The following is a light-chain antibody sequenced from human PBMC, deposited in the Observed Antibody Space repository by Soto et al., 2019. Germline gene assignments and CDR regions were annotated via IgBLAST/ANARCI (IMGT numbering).Light chain of an antibody. V-gene: IGKV1-5*03. Sequence: DIQMTQSPSTLSASVGDRVTITCRASQSISSWLAWYQQKPGKAPKLLIYKASSLESGVPSRFSGSGPGTEFTLTISSLQPDDFATYYCQQYKTFGQGTKVDIK. CDR2: KAS. J-gene: IGKJ1*01. CDR3: QQYKT. CDR1: QSISSW.